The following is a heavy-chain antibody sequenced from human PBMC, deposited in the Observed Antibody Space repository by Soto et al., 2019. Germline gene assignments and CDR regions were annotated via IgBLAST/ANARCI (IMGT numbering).Heavy chain of an antibody. CDR3: AGFSSYSATDASDH. D-gene: IGHD1-26*01. CDR2: INPNSRTT. Sequence: ASVKVSCKASGYPFTSFYLLWVRQAPGQGLEWLGWINPNSRTTKYAQQFQGRVTLTRDTSLNTACLELSGLTSDDTAVYYCAGFSSYSATDASDHWGQGTLVTVSS. CDR1: GYPFTSFY. V-gene: IGHV1-2*02. J-gene: IGHJ4*02.